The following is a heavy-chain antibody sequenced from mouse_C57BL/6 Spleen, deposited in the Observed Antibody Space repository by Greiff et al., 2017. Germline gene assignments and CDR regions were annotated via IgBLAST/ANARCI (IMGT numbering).Heavy chain of an antibody. CDR1: GFNIKDDY. Sequence: VQLQQSGAELVRPGASVKLSCTASGFNIKDDYMHWVKQRPEQGLEWIGRIDPENGETEYAPKFQGKATITADKSSNTAYLQLSSLTSEDTAVYYCTTWCTTVVPLDYWGQGTTLTVS. D-gene: IGHD1-1*01. CDR2: IDPENGET. V-gene: IGHV14-4*01. J-gene: IGHJ2*01. CDR3: TTWCTTVVPLDY.